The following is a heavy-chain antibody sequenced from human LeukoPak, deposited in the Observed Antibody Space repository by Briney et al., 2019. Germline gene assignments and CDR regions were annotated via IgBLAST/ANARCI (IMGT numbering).Heavy chain of an antibody. CDR3: ARDKGSFDAFDI. CDR1: GFTFRSYA. D-gene: IGHD3-10*01. J-gene: IGHJ3*02. V-gene: IGHV3-23*01. CDR2: IGGSGGTT. Sequence: GGSLRLSCAGSGFTFRSYAMSWVRQSPGKGLEWVSAIGGSGGTTYYADSVKGRFTISRDSAKNSLYLQMNSLRAEDTAVYYCARDKGSFDAFDIWGQGTMVTVSS.